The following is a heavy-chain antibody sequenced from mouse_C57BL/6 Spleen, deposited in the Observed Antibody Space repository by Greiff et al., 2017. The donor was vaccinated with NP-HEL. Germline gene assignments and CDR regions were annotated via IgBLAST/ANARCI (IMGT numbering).Heavy chain of an antibody. V-gene: IGHV1-55*01. Sequence: QVQLQQSGAELVKPGASVKMSCKASGYTFTSYWITWVKQRPGQGLEWIGDIYPGSGSTNYNEKFKSKATLTVDTSSSTAYMQLSSLTSEDSAVYYCAREGIRYGSRYAMDYWGQGTSVTVSS. CDR2: IYPGSGST. CDR1: GYTFTSYW. J-gene: IGHJ4*01. CDR3: AREGIRYGSRYAMDY. D-gene: IGHD1-1*01.